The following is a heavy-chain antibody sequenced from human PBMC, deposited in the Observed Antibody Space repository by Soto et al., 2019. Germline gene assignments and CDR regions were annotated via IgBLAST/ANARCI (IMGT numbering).Heavy chain of an antibody. CDR3: ARDPWAADY. D-gene: IGHD3-16*01. CDR1: GFTGSTKY. CDR2: IYSGGST. J-gene: IGHJ4*02. Sequence: PGGSLRLSCAASGFTGSTKYMSRVRQAPGKGLEWVSVIYSGGSTFYADSVRGRFTISRDNSKNTVNLQMNSLRAEDTAVYYCARDPWAADYWGQGTLVTVSS. V-gene: IGHV3-66*01.